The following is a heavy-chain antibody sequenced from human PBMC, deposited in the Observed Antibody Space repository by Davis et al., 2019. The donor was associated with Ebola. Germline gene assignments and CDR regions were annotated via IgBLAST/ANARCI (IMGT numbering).Heavy chain of an antibody. D-gene: IGHD3-10*01. J-gene: IGHJ4*02. CDR3: ASHYYGTSGHLDY. Sequence: AASVKVSCKASGYTFTNYYMHWVRQAPGQGLEWMGMINPNDGRTIYAQKFQGRVTIITDTSASTTYMELSSLRSEDTAVYFCASHYYGTSGHLDYWGQGSQVTVSS. V-gene: IGHV1-46*01. CDR1: GYTFTNYY. CDR2: INPNDGRT.